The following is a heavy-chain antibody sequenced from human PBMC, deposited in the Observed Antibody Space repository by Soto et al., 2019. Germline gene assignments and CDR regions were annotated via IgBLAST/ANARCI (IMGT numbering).Heavy chain of an antibody. V-gene: IGHV3-23*01. Sequence: EVQLLESGGGLVQPGGSLRLSCAASGFTFSSYAMSWVRQAPGKGLEWVSAISGSGGSTYYADSVKGRFTISRDNSKNAVYLQMESLRAEETAVYYCGKRGGYSYGQGGGAFDIWGQGTMVTVSS. CDR2: ISGSGGST. CDR1: GFTFSSYA. CDR3: GKRGGYSYGQGGGAFDI. J-gene: IGHJ3*02. D-gene: IGHD5-18*01.